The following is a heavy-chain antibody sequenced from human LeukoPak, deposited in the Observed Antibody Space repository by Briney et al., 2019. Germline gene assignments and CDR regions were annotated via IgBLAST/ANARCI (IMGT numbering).Heavy chain of an antibody. Sequence: GGSLRLSCAASGFTFTSYNMNWVRQAPGKGLEWVSIIYTTGGKYYADSVKGRFTISRDNSKHTLYLQMNSLRAEDTAVYYCARGSDGWFAFDYWGQGILVTVSS. V-gene: IGHV3-66*01. CDR1: GFTFTSYN. J-gene: IGHJ4*02. CDR2: IYTTGGK. D-gene: IGHD6-19*01. CDR3: ARGSDGWFAFDY.